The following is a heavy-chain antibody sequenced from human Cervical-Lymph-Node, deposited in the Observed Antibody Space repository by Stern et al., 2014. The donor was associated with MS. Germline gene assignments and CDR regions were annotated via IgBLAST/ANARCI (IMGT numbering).Heavy chain of an antibody. V-gene: IGHV4-39*01. Sequence: QVQLQESGPGLVKPSETLSLTFAVSGDSISSYTHYWAWIRQPPGKGLEWLGSVYYRGATSYNPSLKSPVTISVDTSKNHSSLGLNSVTAADTAVYYCAKHACTGAACPFDLWGQGTLVTVSS. J-gene: IGHJ4*02. CDR3: AKHACTGAACPFDL. CDR1: GDSISSYTHY. D-gene: IGHD2-8*02. CDR2: VYYRGAT.